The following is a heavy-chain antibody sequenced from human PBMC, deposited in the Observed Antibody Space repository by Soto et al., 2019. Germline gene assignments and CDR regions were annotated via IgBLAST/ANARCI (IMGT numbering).Heavy chain of an antibody. Sequence: SETLSLTCTVSGGSISSYYWSWIRQPPGKGLEWIGYIYYSGSTNYNPSLKSRVTISVDTSKNQFSLKLSSVTAADTAVYYCARDRWGEDGSGSYSLDYWAREPWSPSPQ. CDR1: GGSISSYY. CDR3: ARDRWGEDGSGSYSLDY. J-gene: IGHJ4*02. V-gene: IGHV4-59*01. D-gene: IGHD3-10*01. CDR2: IYYSGST.